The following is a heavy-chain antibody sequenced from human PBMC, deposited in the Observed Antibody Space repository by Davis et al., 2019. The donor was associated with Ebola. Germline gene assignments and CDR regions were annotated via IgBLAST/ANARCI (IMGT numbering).Heavy chain of an antibody. J-gene: IGHJ4*02. Sequence: GESLKISCKGSGYRFTSYWIGWVRQMPGKGLEWMGIIYPGDSDTRYSPSLEGQVTISADKSINTAYLQWSSLKASDTAMYYCARREGFRSPARWWGYWGQGTLVTVSS. CDR3: ARREGFRSPARWWGY. D-gene: IGHD2-15*01. CDR2: IYPGDSDT. V-gene: IGHV5-51*01. CDR1: GYRFTSYW.